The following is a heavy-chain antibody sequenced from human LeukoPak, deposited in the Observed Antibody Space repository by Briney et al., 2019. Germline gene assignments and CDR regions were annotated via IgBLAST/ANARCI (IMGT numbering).Heavy chain of an antibody. CDR3: ARDIVRLPPGAVTRPYYYYYDMDV. J-gene: IGHJ6*03. D-gene: IGHD6-19*01. V-gene: IGHV1-2*06. CDR2: IYPNSGAT. Sequence: ASVWVSCKASVYTFTADYMHSVRHTPRQGGEWIGRIYPNSGATNTAQKFQGRATMPRDTSISTAYMELSRLISDDTAVYYCARDIVRLPPGAVTRPYYYYYDMDVWGKGTTVTVSS. CDR1: VYTFTADY.